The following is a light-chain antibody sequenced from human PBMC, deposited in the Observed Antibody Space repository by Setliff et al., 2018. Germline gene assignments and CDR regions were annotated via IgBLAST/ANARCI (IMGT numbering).Light chain of an antibody. Sequence: SYELTQPPPVPVAPGKTARITCGGNNIGGKSVNWYQQKPGQAPVLVIYYDSDRPSGIPERFFGSNSGNTATLTISRVEAGDEADYYCQVWDSGGEHDVFGTGTKGTVL. J-gene: IGLJ1*01. CDR3: QVWDSGGEHDV. CDR2: YDS. V-gene: IGLV3-21*04. CDR1: NIGGKS.